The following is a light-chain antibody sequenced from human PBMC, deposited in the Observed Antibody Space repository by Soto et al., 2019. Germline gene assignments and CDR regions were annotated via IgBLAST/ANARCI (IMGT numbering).Light chain of an antibody. CDR2: NSN. CDR3: AAWDASLTAPV. J-gene: IGLJ1*01. Sequence: QSVLSQPPSASGTPGQTVIISCSGSRSDIGSNFVNWYQHLPGTAPKLLIYNSNQRPSGVPDRFSGSKSGTSASLAISGLQSEDEADYYCAAWDASLTAPVFGTGTKVTVL. V-gene: IGLV1-44*01. CDR1: RSDIGSNF.